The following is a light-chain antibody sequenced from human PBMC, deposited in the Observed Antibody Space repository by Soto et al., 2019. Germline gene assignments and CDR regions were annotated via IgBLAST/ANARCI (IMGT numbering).Light chain of an antibody. Sequence: QSVLTQPASVSGSPGQSITISCTGTSSDFGDYNYVSWYQQHPGKAPKLMIYGVSNRPSGVSPRFSGSKSGYTASLTISGLQTEDDADYYCGSYTTTSSVFGTGTKVTVL. CDR2: GVS. V-gene: IGLV2-14*03. CDR1: SSDFGDYNY. J-gene: IGLJ1*01. CDR3: GSYTTTSSV.